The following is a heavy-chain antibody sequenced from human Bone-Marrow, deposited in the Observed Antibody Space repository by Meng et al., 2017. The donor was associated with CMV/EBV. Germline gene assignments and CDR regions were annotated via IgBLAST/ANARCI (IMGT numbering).Heavy chain of an antibody. Sequence: GESLKISCAASGSTFSSYSMNWVRQAPGKGLEWVAFVRTGGSHKFHAESVKGRFTISRDNSNNTLYLQMNSLSPEDTAVYYCAKDIPMRRGVTAWFDPWGQGTLVTVSS. J-gene: IGHJ5*02. V-gene: IGHV3-30*02. CDR2: VRTGGSHK. CDR1: GSTFSSYS. CDR3: AKDIPMRRGVTAWFDP. D-gene: IGHD3-10*01.